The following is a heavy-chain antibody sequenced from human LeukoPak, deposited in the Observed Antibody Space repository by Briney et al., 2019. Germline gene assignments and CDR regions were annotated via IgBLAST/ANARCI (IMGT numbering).Heavy chain of an antibody. CDR1: GFTFSSYA. CDR3: AKSVAGKPTPGDYFDY. Sequence: GGSLRLSCAASGFTFSSYAMSWVRQAPGKGLEWVSAISGSGGSTYYADSVTGRLTISRDNSKNTLYLQMNSLRAEDTAVYYCAKSVAGKPTPGDYFDYWGPGTLVTVSS. J-gene: IGHJ4*02. D-gene: IGHD6-19*01. CDR2: ISGSGGST. V-gene: IGHV3-23*01.